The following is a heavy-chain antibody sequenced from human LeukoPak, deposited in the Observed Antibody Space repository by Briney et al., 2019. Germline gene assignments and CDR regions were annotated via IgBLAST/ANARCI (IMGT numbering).Heavy chain of an antibody. V-gene: IGHV4-34*01. Sequence: SETLSLTCAVYGGSFSGYYWSWIRQPPGKGVEWIGEINHSGSTNYNPSLKSRVTISVDTSKNQFSLKLSSVTAADTAVYYCARATVAATLRSFDYWGQGTLVTVSS. J-gene: IGHJ4*02. CDR3: ARATVAATLRSFDY. D-gene: IGHD2-15*01. CDR2: INHSGST. CDR1: GGSFSGYY.